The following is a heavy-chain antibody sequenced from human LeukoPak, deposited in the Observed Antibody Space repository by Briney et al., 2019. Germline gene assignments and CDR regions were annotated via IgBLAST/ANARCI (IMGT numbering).Heavy chain of an antibody. Sequence: GASVKVSCKASGYTFTGYYMHWVRQAPGQGLEWMGWINPNSGGTNYAQKFRGRVTMTRDTSISTAYMELSRLRSDDTAVYYCARGASAAGRLFDYWGQGTLVTVSS. D-gene: IGHD6-13*01. CDR2: INPNSGGT. CDR3: ARGASAAGRLFDY. CDR1: GYTFTGYY. V-gene: IGHV1-2*02. J-gene: IGHJ4*02.